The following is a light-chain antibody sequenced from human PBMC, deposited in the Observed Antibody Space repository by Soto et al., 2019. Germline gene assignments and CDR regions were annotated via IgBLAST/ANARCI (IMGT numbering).Light chain of an antibody. CDR1: QSVSSSY. J-gene: IGKJ1*01. Sequence: EIVLTQSPCSLSLSPGERATLSCRASQSVSSSYLAWYQQKPGQAPRLLIYGASSRATGIPDRFSGSGSGTDFTLTISRLEPEDFAVYYCQQYGGTFGQGTKVDIK. CDR2: GAS. CDR3: QQYGGT. V-gene: IGKV3-20*01.